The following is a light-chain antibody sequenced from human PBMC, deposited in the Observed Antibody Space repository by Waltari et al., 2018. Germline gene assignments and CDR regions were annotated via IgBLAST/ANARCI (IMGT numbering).Light chain of an antibody. V-gene: IGLV3-19*01. CDR2: GQS. CDR3: HSRDSSSTRF. J-gene: IGLJ2*01. CDR1: RPRRYY. Sequence: SSELTPDPTVSVALGQTVRIPFPGVRPRRYYPSWYHQMPGQAPSLFVYGQSSRPSGIPDRCSGSISGNTASLTITGAQAEDGADYYCHSRDSSSTRFFGGGTRLTV.